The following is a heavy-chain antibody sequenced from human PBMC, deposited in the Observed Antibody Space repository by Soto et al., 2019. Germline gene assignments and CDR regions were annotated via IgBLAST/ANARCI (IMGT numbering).Heavy chain of an antibody. J-gene: IGHJ6*02. CDR2: IKEDGSET. CDR1: GFTFSSFR. CDR3: ARHLSNYDFWSGYWSSDYYYGMDV. Sequence: VGSLRLSCVVSGFTFSSFRMNWVRQAPGKGLEWVANIKEDGSETYYVDSVKGRFTISRDNANRSLFLQMNSLRAEDTAMYYCARHLSNYDFWSGYWSSDYYYGMDVWGQGTTVTVSS. D-gene: IGHD3-3*01. V-gene: IGHV3-7*03.